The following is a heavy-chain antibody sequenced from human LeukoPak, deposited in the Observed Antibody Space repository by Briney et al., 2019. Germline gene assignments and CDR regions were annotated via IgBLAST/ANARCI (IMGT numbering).Heavy chain of an antibody. Sequence: SQTLSLTCTISVGSVSSGVYYWTWIRQHPGTGLELIGYIFYSGSTYYNPSIKSRVTISLDTSNNQFSLKLSSVTAADTAVYYCARVGSYAGSGYYSHNWFDPWGQGTLVTVSS. CDR1: VGSVSSGVYY. CDR2: IFYSGST. CDR3: ARVGSYAGSGYYSHNWFDP. D-gene: IGHD3-22*01. J-gene: IGHJ5*02. V-gene: IGHV4-31*03.